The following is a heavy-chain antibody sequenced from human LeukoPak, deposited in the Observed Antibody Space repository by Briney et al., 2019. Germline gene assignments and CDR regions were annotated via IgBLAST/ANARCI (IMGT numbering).Heavy chain of an antibody. CDR1: GDTFTTYY. D-gene: IGHD6-19*01. V-gene: IGHV1-46*01. Sequence: ASVKVSCKASGDTFTTYYMHWVRQAPGQGLEWMGIIYPSGGSTSYAQKFQGRVIMTRDVSTSTVFMELSSLRSDDTAVYYCARDGVAGVYYFDYWGQGTQATVSS. CDR3: ARDGVAGVYYFDY. CDR2: IYPSGGST. J-gene: IGHJ4*02.